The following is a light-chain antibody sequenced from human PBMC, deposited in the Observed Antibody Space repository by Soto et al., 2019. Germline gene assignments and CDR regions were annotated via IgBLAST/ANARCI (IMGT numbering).Light chain of an antibody. CDR3: CSYAGSYTLI. CDR1: SSDVGDYDY. Sequence: QSALTQPRSVSGSPGQSVTISCTGSSSDVGDYDYVSWYQQHPGKAPKLMIYDVTKRPSGVPDRFSGSKSGNTASLIISGLQADDEALYYCCSYAGSYTLIFGGGTKLTVL. J-gene: IGLJ2*01. CDR2: DVT. V-gene: IGLV2-11*01.